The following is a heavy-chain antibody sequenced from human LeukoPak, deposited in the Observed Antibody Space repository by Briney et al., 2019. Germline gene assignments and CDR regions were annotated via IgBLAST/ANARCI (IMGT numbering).Heavy chain of an antibody. CDR2: FYYSGST. CDR1: GGSITSYY. J-gene: IGHJ6*02. V-gene: IGHV4-59*12. CDR3: ARVGSTWGRMDV. D-gene: IGHD1-7*01. Sequence: SETLSLTCTVSGGSITSYYWSWIRQPPGKGLEYIGYFYYSGSTNYNPSLKSRVTISVDTSKNQFSLKLSSVTAADTAVYYCARVGSTWGRMDVWGQGTTVTVSS.